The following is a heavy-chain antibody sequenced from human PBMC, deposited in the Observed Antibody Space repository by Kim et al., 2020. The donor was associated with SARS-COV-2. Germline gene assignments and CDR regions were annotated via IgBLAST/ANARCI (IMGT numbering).Heavy chain of an antibody. V-gene: IGHV1-69*04. J-gene: IGHJ6*02. Sequence: SVKVSCKASGGTFSSYAISWVRQAPGQGLEWMGRIIPILGIANYAQKFQGRVTITADKSTSTAYMELSSLRSEDTAVYYCLAVAGYYYYYGMDVWGQGTTVTVSS. CDR1: GGTFSSYA. CDR3: LAVAGYYYYYGMDV. CDR2: IIPILGIA. D-gene: IGHD6-19*01.